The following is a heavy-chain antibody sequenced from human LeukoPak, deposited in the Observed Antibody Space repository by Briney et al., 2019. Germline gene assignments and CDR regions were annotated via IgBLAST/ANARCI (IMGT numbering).Heavy chain of an antibody. V-gene: IGHV4-59*08. J-gene: IGHJ5*02. CDR3: ASMLRRVWFDP. CDR1: GGSISSYY. Sequence: PSETLSLTCTVSGGSISSYYWSWIRQPPGKGLEWVGYIYYSGSTNYNPSLKSRVTISVDTSKNQFSLKLSSVTAADTAVYYCASMLRRVWFDPWGQGTLVTVSS. CDR2: IYYSGST. D-gene: IGHD3-10*02.